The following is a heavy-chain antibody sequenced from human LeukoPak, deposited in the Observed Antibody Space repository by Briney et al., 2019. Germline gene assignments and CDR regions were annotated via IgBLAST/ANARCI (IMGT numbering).Heavy chain of an antibody. V-gene: IGHV3-11*01. CDR3: ARDSKKGVVVAATYLYYYYGMDV. CDR2: ISSSGSTI. Sequence: GGSLRLSCAASGFTFSDYYMSWIRQAPGKGLEWVSYISSSGSTIYYADSVKGRFTISRDNAKNSLHLQMNSLRAEDTAVYYCARDSKKGVVVAATYLYYYYGMDVWGQGTTVTVSS. CDR1: GFTFSDYY. J-gene: IGHJ6*02. D-gene: IGHD2-15*01.